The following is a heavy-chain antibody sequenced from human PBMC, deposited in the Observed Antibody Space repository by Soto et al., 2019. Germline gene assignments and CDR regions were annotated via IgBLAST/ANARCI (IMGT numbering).Heavy chain of an antibody. V-gene: IGHV3-21*01. J-gene: IGHJ6*04. Sequence: GGSLRLSCAASGFSFSDYTMNWFRQAPGKGLERVSSITGSSDYTYYSGSVTSRFTISRDNADNSLFLKMNSQRGEDTAVYYCARDHEYTSGWSHVIDVWGKGTTFTVSS. CDR1: GFSFSDYT. D-gene: IGHD6-19*01. CDR2: ITGSSDYT. CDR3: ARDHEYTSGWSHVIDV.